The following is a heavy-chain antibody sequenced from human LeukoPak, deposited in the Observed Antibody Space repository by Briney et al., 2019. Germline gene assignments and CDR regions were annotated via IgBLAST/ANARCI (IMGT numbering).Heavy chain of an antibody. CDR1: GYTFTSYG. V-gene: IGHV1-18*01. CDR3: ARGRRVTPANWFDP. Sequence: ASVKVSCKASGYTFTSYGISRVRQAPGQGLEWMGWISAYNGNTNYAQKLQGRVTMTTDTSTSTAYMELRSLRSDDTAVYYCARGRRVTPANWFDPWGQGTLVTVSS. D-gene: IGHD4-23*01. CDR2: ISAYNGNT. J-gene: IGHJ5*02.